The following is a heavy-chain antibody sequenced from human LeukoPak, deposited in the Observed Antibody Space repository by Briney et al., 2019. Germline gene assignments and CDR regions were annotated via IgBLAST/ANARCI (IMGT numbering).Heavy chain of an antibody. CDR3: ARDRYYYDSSGYPGY. CDR2: FDPEDGET. CDR1: GYTLTELS. D-gene: IGHD3-22*01. Sequence: ASVKVSCKVSGYTLTELSMHWVRQAPGKGLEWMGGFDPEDGETIYAQKFQGRVTMTEDTSTDTAYMELSSLRSDDTAVYYCARDRYYYDSSGYPGYWGQGTLVTVSS. V-gene: IGHV1-24*01. J-gene: IGHJ4*02.